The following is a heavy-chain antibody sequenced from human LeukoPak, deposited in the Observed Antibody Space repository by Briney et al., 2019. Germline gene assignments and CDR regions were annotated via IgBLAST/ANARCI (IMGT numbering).Heavy chain of an antibody. CDR3: AIVGYCSSTSCYAVGDYYYYYYMDV. V-gene: IGHV1-2*06. D-gene: IGHD2-2*01. Sequence: ASVKVSCKASGYTFTGYYMHWVRQAPRQGLEWMGRINPNSGGTNYAQKFQGRVTMTRDTSISTAYMELSRLRSDDTAVYYCAIVGYCSSTSCYAVGDYYYYYYMDVWGKGTTVTVSS. CDR1: GYTFTGYY. J-gene: IGHJ6*03. CDR2: INPNSGGT.